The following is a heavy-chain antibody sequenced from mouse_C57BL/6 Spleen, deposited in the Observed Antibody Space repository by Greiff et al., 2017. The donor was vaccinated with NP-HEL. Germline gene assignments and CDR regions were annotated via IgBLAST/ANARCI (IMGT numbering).Heavy chain of an antibody. CDR2: ISDGGSYT. J-gene: IGHJ4*01. CDR3: ARGIITRRAMDY. CDR1: GFTFSSYA. V-gene: IGHV5-4*01. D-gene: IGHD1-1*01. Sequence: EVQLVESGGGLVKPGGSLKLSCAASGFTFSSYAMSWVRQTPEKRLEWVATISDGGSYTYYPDNVKGRFTISRDNAKNNLYLQMSHLKSEDTAMYYCARGIITRRAMDYWGQGTSVTVSS.